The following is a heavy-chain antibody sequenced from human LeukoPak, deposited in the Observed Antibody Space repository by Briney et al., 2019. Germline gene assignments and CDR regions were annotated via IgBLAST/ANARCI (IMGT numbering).Heavy chain of an antibody. D-gene: IGHD2-15*01. CDR2: INHSGST. J-gene: IGHJ4*02. Sequence: SETLSLTCAVYGGSFSGYYWSWIRQPPGKGLEWIGEINHSGSTNYNPSLKSRVTISVDTSKNQFSLKLSSVTAADTAVYYCARDPLYCSGGSCYGGYWGQGTLVTVSS. CDR1: GGSFSGYY. CDR3: ARDPLYCSGGSCYGGY. V-gene: IGHV4-34*01.